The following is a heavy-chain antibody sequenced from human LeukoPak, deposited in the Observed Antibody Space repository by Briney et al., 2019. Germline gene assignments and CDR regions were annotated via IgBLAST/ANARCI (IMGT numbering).Heavy chain of an antibody. Sequence: PGGPLRLSCAVYGFTLSNAWMRWVRQARGRGLEWVGRIKRKTDRGTTDYAAPVKGRFTISREDSSSTLYLQMNSLKSEDTAVYYCTTTPYYEYIWGSYSDYWGQGHLVTVSS. V-gene: IGHV3-15*01. CDR3: TTTPYYEYIWGSYSDY. D-gene: IGHD3-16*01. J-gene: IGHJ4*02. CDR1: GFTLSNAW. CDR2: IKRKTDRGTT.